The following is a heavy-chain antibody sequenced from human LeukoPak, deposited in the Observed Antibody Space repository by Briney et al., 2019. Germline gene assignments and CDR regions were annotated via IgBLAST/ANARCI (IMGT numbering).Heavy chain of an antibody. J-gene: IGHJ4*02. V-gene: IGHV3-53*01. CDR3: AKALGGYDFDY. CDR2: IYSGGPT. D-gene: IGHD3-16*01. CDR1: GFTVSSNY. Sequence: GSLRLSCAASGFTVSSNYMSWVRQAPGKGLEWVSVIYSGGPTYYADSVKGRFTISRDNSKNTLFLHMNSLRAEDTAVYYCAKALGGYDFDYWGQGTLVTVSS.